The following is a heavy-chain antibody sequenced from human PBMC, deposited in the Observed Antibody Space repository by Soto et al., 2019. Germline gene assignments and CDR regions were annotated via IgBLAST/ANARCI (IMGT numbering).Heavy chain of an antibody. CDR3: TMIVVVSPYDRGN. J-gene: IGHJ4*02. V-gene: IGHV3-30*03. D-gene: IGHD3-22*01. Sequence: PGGSLRLSCAASGFTFSSYGMHWVRQAPGKGLEWVAVISYDGSNKYYADSVKGRFTISRDNSKNTLYLQMNSLRAEDTAVYYCTMIVVVSPYDRGNWGQGTLVTVSS. CDR2: ISYDGSNK. CDR1: GFTFSSYG.